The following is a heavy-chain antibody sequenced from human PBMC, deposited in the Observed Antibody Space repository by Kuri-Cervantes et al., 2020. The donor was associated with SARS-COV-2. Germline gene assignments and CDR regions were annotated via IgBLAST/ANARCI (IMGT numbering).Heavy chain of an antibody. D-gene: IGHD5-24*01. CDR3: ARRDAYNYDGWSDP. V-gene: IGHV4-4*02. Sequence: SETLSLTCAVSGGSISSSHWWTWVRQPPEKGLEWIGEIFHSGSTNYNPSLKSRVTISVDKSKDQFSLKLNSLTAADTAVYYCARRDAYNYDGWSDPWGQGTLVTVSS. J-gene: IGHJ5*02. CDR2: IFHSGST. CDR1: GGSISSSHW.